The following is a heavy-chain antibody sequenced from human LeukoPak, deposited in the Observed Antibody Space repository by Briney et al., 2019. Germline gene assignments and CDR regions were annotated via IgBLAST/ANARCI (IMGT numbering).Heavy chain of an antibody. CDR2: IHHSGSA. V-gene: IGHV4-59*02. CDR3: ARWGYCDTTSCLDWFDP. CDR1: GDSVNDHY. D-gene: IGHD2-15*01. J-gene: IGHJ5*02. Sequence: PSETLSLTCTVSGDSVNDHYWSWIRQPPGKGLEWIGYIHHSGSANYNPSLKSRVNLSVDTSKNNFSLRLTSVTAADTAVYYCARWGYCDTTSCLDWFDPWGQGTVVIVS.